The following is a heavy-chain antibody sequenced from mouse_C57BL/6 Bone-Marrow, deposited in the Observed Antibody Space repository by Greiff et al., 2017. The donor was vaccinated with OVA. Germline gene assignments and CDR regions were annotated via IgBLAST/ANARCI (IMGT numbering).Heavy chain of an antibody. J-gene: IGHJ4*01. D-gene: IGHD2-2*01. CDR1: GFSLTSYG. Sequence: VQLQQSGPGLVQPSQSLSITCTVSGFSLTSYGVHWVRQSPGKGLEWLGVIWSGGSTDYNAAFISRLSISKDNSKSQFFIKMNSLQADDTAIYYCASHGSFYAMDYWGQGTSVTVSS. CDR3: ASHGSFYAMDY. V-gene: IGHV2-2*01. CDR2: IWSGGST.